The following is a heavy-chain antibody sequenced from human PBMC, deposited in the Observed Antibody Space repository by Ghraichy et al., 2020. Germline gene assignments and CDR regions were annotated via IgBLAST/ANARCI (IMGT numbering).Heavy chain of an antibody. CDR1: GFTFSRYW. V-gene: IGHV3-7*01. CDR3: ARDPYDSSAYGAFDV. J-gene: IGHJ3*01. D-gene: IGHD3-22*01. CDR2: IKQDGSEK. Sequence: GGSLRLSCAASGFTFSRYWMTWVRQAPGKGLEWVSNIKQDGSEKEYVYSVKGRFTISRDNSKNSLYLKMNSLRVEDTAVYYCARDPYDSSAYGAFDVWGQGTMVTGSS.